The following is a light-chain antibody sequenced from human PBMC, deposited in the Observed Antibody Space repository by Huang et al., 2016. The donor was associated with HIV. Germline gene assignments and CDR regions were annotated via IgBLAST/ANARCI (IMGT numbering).Light chain of an antibody. CDR1: QRLVHSDGNTY. V-gene: IGKV2-30*02. CDR2: KVS. J-gene: IGKJ1*01. Sequence: DVVMTQSPLSLPVTLGQPASIHCRSSQRLVHSDGNTYLNWCQQRQGQSPRRLSYKVSNRDAGVPDRFSGSGSGTDFTLKISRVEAEDVGVYYCMQGTHWPPGTFGQGTKVEIK. CDR3: MQGTHWPPGT.